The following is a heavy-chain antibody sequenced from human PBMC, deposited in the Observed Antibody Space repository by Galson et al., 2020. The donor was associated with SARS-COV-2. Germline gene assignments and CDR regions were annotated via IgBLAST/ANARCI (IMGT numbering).Heavy chain of an antibody. CDR3: ASRYSYGSSFDY. D-gene: IGHD5-18*01. Sequence: TGGSLRLSCAASGFTFSSYAMSWVRQAPGKGLEWVANIKQDGSEKYYVDSVKGRFTISRDNAKNSLYLQMNSLRAEDTAVYYCASRYSYGSSFDYWGQGTLVTVSS. J-gene: IGHJ4*02. CDR2: IKQDGSEK. V-gene: IGHV3-7*05. CDR1: GFTFSSYA.